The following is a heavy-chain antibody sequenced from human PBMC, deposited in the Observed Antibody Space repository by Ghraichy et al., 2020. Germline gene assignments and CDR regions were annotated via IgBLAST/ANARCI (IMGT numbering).Heavy chain of an antibody. D-gene: IGHD4-17*01. CDR2: ISSSSSYI. Sequence: GESLNISCAASGFAFSSYSMNWVRQAPGKGLEWVSSISSSSSYIYYADSVKGRFTISRDNAKNSLYLQMNSLRAEDTAVYYCARDPYGDWTFDYWGQGTLVTVSS. J-gene: IGHJ4*02. CDR1: GFAFSSYS. CDR3: ARDPYGDWTFDY. V-gene: IGHV3-21*01.